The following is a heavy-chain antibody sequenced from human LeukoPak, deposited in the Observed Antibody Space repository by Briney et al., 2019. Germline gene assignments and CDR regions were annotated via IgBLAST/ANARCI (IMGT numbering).Heavy chain of an antibody. V-gene: IGHV3-33*06. J-gene: IGHJ4*02. Sequence: GGSLRLSCAASGFTFSSYVMHWVRQAPGKGLEWVAVIWYDGSNKYYADSVNGRFTISRDNSKNTLYLQMNSLRAEDTAVYYCAKVFGGSGYDYWGQGTLVTVSS. CDR2: IWYDGSNK. CDR1: GFTFSSYV. D-gene: IGHD5-12*01. CDR3: AKVFGGSGYDY.